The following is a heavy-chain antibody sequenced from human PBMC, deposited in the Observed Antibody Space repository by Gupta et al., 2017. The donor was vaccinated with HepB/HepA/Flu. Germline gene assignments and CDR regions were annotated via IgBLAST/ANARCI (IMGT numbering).Heavy chain of an antibody. J-gene: IGHJ3*02. CDR2: IKQDGSEK. CDR1: GFTFSSHW. Sequence: EVQLVESGGGLVQPGGSLRLSCEASGFTFSSHWMNWVRQAPGKGLEWVANIKQDGSEKKYVDSVRGRFTISRDNAKDSLYLQMDSLRAEDTAVYYCARGSGSTTRALDIWGQGTMVTVSS. V-gene: IGHV3-7*01. D-gene: IGHD2/OR15-2a*01. CDR3: ARGSGSTTRALDI.